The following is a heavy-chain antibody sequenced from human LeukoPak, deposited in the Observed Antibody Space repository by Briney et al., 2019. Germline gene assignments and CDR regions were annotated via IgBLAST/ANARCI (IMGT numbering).Heavy chain of an antibody. CDR1: GYSISSGYY. CDR2: IYHSGST. CDR3: ARDSGGGAFDI. D-gene: IGHD3-10*01. J-gene: IGHJ3*02. V-gene: IGHV4-38-2*02. Sequence: PSETLSLTCTVSGYSISSGYYWGWIRQPPGKGLEWLGSIYHSGSTHYNPSLKSRVPISVDTSKDQFSLKLSSVTAADTAVYYCARDSGGGAFDIWGQGTMVTVSS.